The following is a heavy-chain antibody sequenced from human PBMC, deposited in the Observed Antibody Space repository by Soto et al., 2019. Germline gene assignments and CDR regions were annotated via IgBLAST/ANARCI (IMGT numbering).Heavy chain of an antibody. J-gene: IGHJ4*02. CDR1: GFTFSSYS. Sequence: QVQLVESGGVVVQPGRSLRLYCASSGFTFSSYSMHWVRQAPGKGVEWVAGISYDGSNKYYADSVKGRFTISSDNSKNTLYMQMHSLIAEDTAVYYCARDCDYWGQGTLVTVSS. V-gene: IGHV3-30-3*01. CDR2: ISYDGSNK. CDR3: ARDCDY.